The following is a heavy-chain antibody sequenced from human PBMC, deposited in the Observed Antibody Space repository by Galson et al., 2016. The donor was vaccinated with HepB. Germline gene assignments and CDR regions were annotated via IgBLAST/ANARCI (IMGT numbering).Heavy chain of an antibody. J-gene: IGHJ4*02. CDR3: ATARRLRAAISHFDS. V-gene: IGHV1-69*13. CDR2: IIPIYGTT. CDR1: RGTFSSYA. Sequence: SVKVSCKASRGTFSSYAISWVRQAPGQGLEWMGGIIPIYGTTHYAQKFQGRLTITADESTSTAYMELSSLRSDDTAVYYCATARRLRAAISHFDSWGQGTLVTVSS. D-gene: IGHD5/OR15-5a*01.